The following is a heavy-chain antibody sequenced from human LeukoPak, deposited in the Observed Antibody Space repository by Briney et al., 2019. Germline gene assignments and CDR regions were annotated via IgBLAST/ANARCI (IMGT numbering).Heavy chain of an antibody. CDR3: ARGGGVLLWFGELSWFDP. J-gene: IGHJ5*02. CDR2: IHHSGST. CDR1: GYSISSGSY. V-gene: IGHV4-38-2*02. Sequence: SETLSLTCTVSGYSISSGSYWDWIRQPPGKGLEWIGSIHHSGSTYYNSSLKSRVNISIDTSKNQFSLKLSSVTAADTAVYYCARGGGVLLWFGELSWFDPWGQGTLVTVSS. D-gene: IGHD3-10*01.